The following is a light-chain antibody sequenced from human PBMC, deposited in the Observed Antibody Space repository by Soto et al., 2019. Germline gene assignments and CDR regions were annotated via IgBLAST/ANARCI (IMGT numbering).Light chain of an antibody. J-gene: IGKJ1*01. V-gene: IGKV1-5*01. Sequence: DVQMCHAPATLSASVVDRVTITFRASEGISSWLAWFQQKPGKAPNLLIYDSSILQSGVPSRFSGSGSGTDFTLTISSLQPEDFVTYYCQQYNDYSTVGQGTKVDI. CDR1: EGISSW. CDR3: QQYNDYST. CDR2: DSS.